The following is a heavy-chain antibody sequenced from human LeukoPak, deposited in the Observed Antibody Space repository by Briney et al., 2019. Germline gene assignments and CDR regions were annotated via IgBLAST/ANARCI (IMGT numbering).Heavy chain of an antibody. D-gene: IGHD3-22*01. Sequence: GASVKVSCKASGYTFTSYDINWVRQATGQGLEWMGWMNPNSGNTGYAQKFQGRVTMTRNTSISTAYMELSSLRSEDTAVYYCASGSYYDSSGYGYVDPWGQGTLVTVSS. J-gene: IGHJ5*02. CDR3: ASGSYYDSSGYGYVDP. V-gene: IGHV1-8*01. CDR1: GYTFTSYD. CDR2: MNPNSGNT.